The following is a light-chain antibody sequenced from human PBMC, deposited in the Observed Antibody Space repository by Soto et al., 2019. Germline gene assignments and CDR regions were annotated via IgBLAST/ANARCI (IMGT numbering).Light chain of an antibody. V-gene: IGKV3-15*01. J-gene: IGKJ1*01. CDR3: QKYNSAPPT. CDR2: SAS. Sequence: EIVMTQSPATLSVSPGETASLSCRASQAINSNLAWYQQRPGQAPRLLIYSASTRATGVPARVSGSGSETEFTLTISNLQPEDFATYYCQKYNSAPPTFGQGTKVEIK. CDR1: QAINSN.